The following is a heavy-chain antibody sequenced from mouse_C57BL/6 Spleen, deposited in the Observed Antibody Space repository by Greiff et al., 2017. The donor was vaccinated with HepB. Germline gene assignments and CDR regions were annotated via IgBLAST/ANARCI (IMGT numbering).Heavy chain of an antibody. CDR3: ARYGSHYFDY. CDR1: GYTFTSYW. J-gene: IGHJ2*01. CDR2: INPSNGGT. D-gene: IGHD1-1*01. Sequence: VQVVESGTELVKPGASVKLSCKASGYTFTSYWMHWVKQRPGQGLEWIGNINPSNGGTNYNEKFKSKATLTVDKSSSTAYMQLSSLTSEDSAVYDCARYGSHYFDYWGQGTTLTVSS. V-gene: IGHV1-53*01.